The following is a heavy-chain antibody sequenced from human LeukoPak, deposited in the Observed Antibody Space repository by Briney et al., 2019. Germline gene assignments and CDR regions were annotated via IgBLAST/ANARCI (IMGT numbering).Heavy chain of an antibody. Sequence: SETLSLTCTVSGGSISSYYWSWIRQPPGKGLEWIGYIYTSGSTNYNPSLKSRVTISVDTSKNQFSLKLSSVTAADTAVYYCARGGSATAVTTNYYYYYYMDVWGKGTTVTLSS. V-gene: IGHV4-4*09. CDR1: GGSISSYY. CDR3: ARGGSATAVTTNYYYYYYMDV. CDR2: IYTSGST. D-gene: IGHD4-11*01. J-gene: IGHJ6*03.